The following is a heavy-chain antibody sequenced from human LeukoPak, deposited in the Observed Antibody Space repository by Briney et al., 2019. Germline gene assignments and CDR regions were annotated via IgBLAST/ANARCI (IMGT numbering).Heavy chain of an antibody. V-gene: IGHV4-34*01. CDR3: AIPDPYSSSWYGGETDYYYYGMDV. J-gene: IGHJ6*02. CDR1: GGSFSGYY. Sequence: ASETLSLTCAVYGGSFSGYYWSWIRQPPGKGLEWIGEINHSGSTNYNPSLKSRVTISVDTSKNQFSLKLSSVTAADTAVYYCAIPDPYSSSWYGGETDYYYYGMDVWGQGTTVTVSS. D-gene: IGHD6-13*01. CDR2: INHSGST.